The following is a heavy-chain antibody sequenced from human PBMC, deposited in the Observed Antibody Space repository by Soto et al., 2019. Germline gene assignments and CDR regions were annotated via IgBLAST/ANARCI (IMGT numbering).Heavy chain of an antibody. CDR1: GGSITGYY. V-gene: IGHV4-59*08. D-gene: IGHD6-6*01. J-gene: IGHJ4*02. Sequence: SETLSLTCTVSGGSITGYYWSWIRLSPGKGLEWLGYVYFSGRTNYNPSLQSRVTISLGTANNQFSLQLASVTAADTAVYHCARHDYSSSSFDYWGQGTLVTVSS. CDR3: ARHDYSSSSFDY. CDR2: VYFSGRT.